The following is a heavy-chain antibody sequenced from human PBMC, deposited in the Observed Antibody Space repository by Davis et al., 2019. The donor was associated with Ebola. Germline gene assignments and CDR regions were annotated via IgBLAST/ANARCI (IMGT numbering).Heavy chain of an antibody. CDR3: ARGWTYYYGSGSYSTRYYFDY. CDR1: GFTFTTYT. Sequence: AASVKVSCKASGFTFTTYTMDWVRQAPGQSLEWIGKINAGNGYADYSQRFQGRVTMTTDTSTSTAYMELRSLRSDDTAVYYCARGWTYYYGSGSYSTRYYFDYWGQGTLVTVSS. J-gene: IGHJ4*02. D-gene: IGHD3-10*01. CDR2: INAGNGYA. V-gene: IGHV1-3*01.